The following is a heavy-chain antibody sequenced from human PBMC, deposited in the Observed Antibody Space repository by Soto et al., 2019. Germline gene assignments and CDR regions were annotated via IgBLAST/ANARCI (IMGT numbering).Heavy chain of an antibody. Sequence: EVQLLESGGGLVQPGGSLRLSCAASGFTFSSYAMSWVRQAPGKGLEWVSAISGSGGSTYYADSVKGRFTISRDNSKNTLYLQMNSLRAEDTAVYYCAKDSGSGGSGSQRRGYYYYYYGMDVWGQGTTVTVSS. CDR1: GFTFSSYA. V-gene: IGHV3-23*01. CDR2: ISGSGGST. CDR3: AKDSGSGGSGSQRRGYYYYYYGMDV. J-gene: IGHJ6*02. D-gene: IGHD3-10*01.